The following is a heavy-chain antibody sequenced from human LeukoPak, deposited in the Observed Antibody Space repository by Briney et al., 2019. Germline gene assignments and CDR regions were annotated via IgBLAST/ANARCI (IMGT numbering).Heavy chain of an antibody. Sequence: GGSLRLSCAASGFTFSSYAMSWVRQAPGKGLEWVSAISGSGGSTYYADSVKGRFTISRDNSKNTLYLQMNSLRAEDTAVYYCAEANDYYDSSGYDYWGQGTLVTVSS. CDR1: GFTFSSYA. V-gene: IGHV3-23*01. CDR2: ISGSGGST. CDR3: AEANDYYDSSGYDY. J-gene: IGHJ4*02. D-gene: IGHD3-22*01.